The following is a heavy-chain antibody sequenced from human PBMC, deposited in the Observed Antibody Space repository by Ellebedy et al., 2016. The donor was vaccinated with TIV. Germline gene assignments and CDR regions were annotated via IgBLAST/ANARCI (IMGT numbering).Heavy chain of an antibody. CDR1: GFTFSSYW. CDR3: ARDPSERRGIYSSSAFFDY. J-gene: IGHJ4*02. D-gene: IGHD6-6*01. Sequence: PGGSLRLSCAASGFTFSSYWMHWVRQAPGKGLVWVSRINSDGSSKSYADSVKGRFTISRDNAKNSLYLQMNSLRAEDTAVYYCARDPSERRGIYSSSAFFDYWGQGTLVTVSS. V-gene: IGHV3-74*01. CDR2: INSDGSSK.